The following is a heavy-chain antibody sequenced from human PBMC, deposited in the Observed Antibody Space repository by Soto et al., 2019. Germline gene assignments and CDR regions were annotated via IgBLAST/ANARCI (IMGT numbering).Heavy chain of an antibody. D-gene: IGHD3-22*01. J-gene: IGHJ3*01. CDR1: GGIFGSHG. Sequence: QVQLIQSEAEVKKPGSSVRVSCTASGGIFGSHGFSWVRQAPGQRLEWVGGFIPIFRTLTYTEKFQARVSIAADESTETVYLDLSSLTSEDTDVYYCVRDRRIYYSDPHDEFVASDYELWGQGTMVSVSS. CDR2: FIPIFRTL. CDR3: VRDRRIYYSDPHDEFVASDYEL. V-gene: IGHV1-69*01.